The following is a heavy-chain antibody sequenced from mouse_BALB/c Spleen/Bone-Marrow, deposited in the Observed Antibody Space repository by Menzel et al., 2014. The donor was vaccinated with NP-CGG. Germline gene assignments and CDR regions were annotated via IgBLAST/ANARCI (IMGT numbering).Heavy chain of an antibody. D-gene: IGHD3-3*01. CDR2: ISNGGGST. Sequence: EVQVVESGGGLVQPGGSLKLSCAASGFTFSSYTMSWVRQTPEKRLEWVAYISNGGGSTYYPDTVKGRFTISRDNAKNPLYLQMSSLKSEDTAMYYCARRAGAYWDQGTLVTVSA. CDR3: ARRAGAY. CDR1: GFTFSSYT. V-gene: IGHV5-12-2*01. J-gene: IGHJ3*01.